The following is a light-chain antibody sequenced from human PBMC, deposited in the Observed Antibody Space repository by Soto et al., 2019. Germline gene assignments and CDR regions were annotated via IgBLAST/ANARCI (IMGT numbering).Light chain of an antibody. V-gene: IGLV2-14*01. Sequence: QSALTQPASVSGSPGQSITISCTGTSSDIGDYNYVSWYQQHSGKAPKLMIYDVSNRPSGVSYRFSGSKSGNTASLTISGLQAEDEADYYSSSYTSSSTAVFGTGTKLTVL. CDR2: DVS. CDR1: SSDIGDYNY. CDR3: SSYTSSSTAV. J-gene: IGLJ1*01.